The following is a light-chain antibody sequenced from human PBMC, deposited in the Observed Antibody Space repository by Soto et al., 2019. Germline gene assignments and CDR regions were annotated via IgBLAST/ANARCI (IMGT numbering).Light chain of an antibody. V-gene: IGKV1-5*01. CDR3: QQYNSYSWT. J-gene: IGKJ1*01. CDR2: DAS. CDR1: QSISSW. Sequence: DIQMTQPPSTLSASLVYRFTITCRASQSISSWLAWYQQKPGKAPKLLIYDASSLESGVPSRFSGSGSGTEFTLTISSLQPDDFATYYCQQYNSYSWTFGQGTKVDIK.